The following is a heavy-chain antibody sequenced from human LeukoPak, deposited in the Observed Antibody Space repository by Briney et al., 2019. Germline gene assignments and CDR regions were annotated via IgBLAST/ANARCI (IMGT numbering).Heavy chain of an antibody. Sequence: GGSLRLSCAASGFTFSSYSMNWVRQAPGKGLEWVSRINSDGSSTSYADSVKGRFTISRDNAKNTLYLQMNSLRAEDTAVYYCAKGPRGVGELDYWGQGTLVTVSS. CDR3: AKGPRGVGELDY. D-gene: IGHD3-10*01. CDR1: GFTFSSYS. CDR2: INSDGSST. J-gene: IGHJ4*02. V-gene: IGHV3-74*01.